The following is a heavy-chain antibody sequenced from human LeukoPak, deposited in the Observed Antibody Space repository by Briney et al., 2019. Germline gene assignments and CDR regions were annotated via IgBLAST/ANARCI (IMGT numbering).Heavy chain of an antibody. D-gene: IGHD3-22*01. V-gene: IGHV1-69*04. J-gene: IGHJ4*02. Sequence: SVKVSCKASGGTFSSYAISWLRQAPGQGLEWMGRIIPILGIANYAQKFQGRVTITADKSTSTAYMELSSLRSEDTAVYYCAGAPYYYDSSGYPPFWGQGTLVTVSS. CDR1: GGTFSSYA. CDR3: AGAPYYYDSSGYPPF. CDR2: IIPILGIA.